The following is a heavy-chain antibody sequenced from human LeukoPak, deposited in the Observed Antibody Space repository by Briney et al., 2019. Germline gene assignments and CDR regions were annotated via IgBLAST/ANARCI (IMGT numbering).Heavy chain of an antibody. J-gene: IGHJ4*02. D-gene: IGHD5-12*01. CDR1: GYTFTSYY. CDR3: ARRNPDIVATIPGFEYYFDY. CDR2: INPSGGST. V-gene: IGHV1-46*01. Sequence: ASVKVSCKASGYTFTSYYMHWVRQAPGQGLEWMGIINPSGGSTSYAQKFQGRVTMTRDTSTSTVYMELSSLGSEDTAVYYCARRNPDIVATIPGFEYYFDYWGQGTLVTVSS.